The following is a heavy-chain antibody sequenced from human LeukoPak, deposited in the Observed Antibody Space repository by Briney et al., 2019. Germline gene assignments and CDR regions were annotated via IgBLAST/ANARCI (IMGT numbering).Heavy chain of an antibody. CDR3: ARDNAGGTIDWFDP. CDR1: GASISSHY. CDR2: FYNSGSF. J-gene: IGHJ5*02. V-gene: IGHV4-59*11. D-gene: IGHD1-26*01. Sequence: PSETLSLTCNVSGASISSHYWSWIRQSPGRGLEWVGFFYNSGSFNYNPSFKSRVAMSTDTSKNQFSLKLSSVTAADTAVYYCARDNAGGTIDWFDPWGQGTLVTVSS.